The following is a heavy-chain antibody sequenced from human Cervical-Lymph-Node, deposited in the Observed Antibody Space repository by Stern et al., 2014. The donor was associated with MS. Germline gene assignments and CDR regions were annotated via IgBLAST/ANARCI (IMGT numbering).Heavy chain of an antibody. Sequence: VQLVESGAEVREPGASVKVSCKASGYTFTNYYMHWVRQAPGQGLEWMGMIKPSGGSTSSAQKFQGRVTMTRDTSKSTVYMELGSLRSEDTAVYYCARDHGGTYYGLPDYWGQGTLVTVSS. J-gene: IGHJ4*02. CDR2: IKPSGGST. CDR1: GYTFTNYY. CDR3: ARDHGGTYYGLPDY. V-gene: IGHV1-46*01. D-gene: IGHD1-26*01.